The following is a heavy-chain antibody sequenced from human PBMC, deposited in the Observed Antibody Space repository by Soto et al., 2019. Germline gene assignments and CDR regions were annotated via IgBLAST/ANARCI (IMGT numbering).Heavy chain of an antibody. V-gene: IGHV4-39*01. J-gene: IGHJ4*02. CDR3: ARGYSYGLGYFDY. Sequence: PSETLSLTCTVSGGSISSSSYYWGWIRQPPGRGLEWIGSIYYSGSTYYNPSLKSRVTISVDTSKNQFSLKLSSVTAADTAVYYCARGYSYGLGYFDYWGQGILVTVSS. CDR2: IYYSGST. D-gene: IGHD5-18*01. CDR1: GGSISSSSYY.